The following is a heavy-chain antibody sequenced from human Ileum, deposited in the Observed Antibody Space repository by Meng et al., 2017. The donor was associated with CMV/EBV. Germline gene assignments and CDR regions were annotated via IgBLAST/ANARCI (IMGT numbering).Heavy chain of an antibody. CDR3: ARLWAGISCFDP. CDR1: NGSISSGAHY. J-gene: IGHJ5*02. Sequence: TVSNGSISSGAHYWSWIRQHPGKGLEWIGYIYYSGNTYYNPSLQSRATISVDTSQNSFSLRLSSVTAADTAVYYCARLWAGISCFDPWGQGALVTVSS. V-gene: IGHV4-31*03. D-gene: IGHD3/OR15-3a*01. CDR2: IYYSGNT.